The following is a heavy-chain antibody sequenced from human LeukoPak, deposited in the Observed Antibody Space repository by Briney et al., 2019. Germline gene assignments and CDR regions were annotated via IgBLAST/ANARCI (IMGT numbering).Heavy chain of an antibody. CDR3: ASSVTYGELLPFDY. D-gene: IGHD4-17*01. J-gene: IGHJ4*02. V-gene: IGHV1-18*01. CDR1: GYTFTSYG. Sequence: ASVKVSCKASGYTFTSYGISWVRQAPGQGLEWMGWISAYNGNTNYAQKLQGRVTMTTDTSTSTAYMELRSLRSDDTAVYYCASSVTYGELLPFDYWGQGTLVTVSS. CDR2: ISAYNGNT.